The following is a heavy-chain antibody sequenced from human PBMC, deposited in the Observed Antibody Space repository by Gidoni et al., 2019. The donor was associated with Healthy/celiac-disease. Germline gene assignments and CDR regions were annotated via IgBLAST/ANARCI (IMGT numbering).Heavy chain of an antibody. CDR3: AKDPQQLKVYYYYGMDV. D-gene: IGHD6-13*01. Sequence: EVQLLESGGGLVQPGGSLRLSCSASGFTFSSFSMSGVRQAPGKGLEWVADISGSGGSTYYADAVKGRFTISRDNSKNTLYLQRNSLRAEDTAVYYCAKDPQQLKVYYYYGMDVWGQGTTVTVSS. CDR2: ISGSGGST. V-gene: IGHV3-23*01. J-gene: IGHJ6*02. CDR1: GFTFSSFS.